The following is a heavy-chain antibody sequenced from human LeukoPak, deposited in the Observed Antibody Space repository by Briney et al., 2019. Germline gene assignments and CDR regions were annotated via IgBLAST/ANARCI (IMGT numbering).Heavy chain of an antibody. V-gene: IGHV3-74*01. CDR2: INTDGSIT. CDR3: VRIGYSSSSLGIDY. Sequence: GGSLRLSCAVSGFTFSSYWMHWVRQAPGKGLVWVSRINTDGSITSYADSVKRRFTISRDNAKNTLYLQMNSLRVEDTAVYYCVRIGYSSSSLGIDYWGEGTLVIVSS. J-gene: IGHJ4*02. D-gene: IGHD6-13*01. CDR1: GFTFSSYW.